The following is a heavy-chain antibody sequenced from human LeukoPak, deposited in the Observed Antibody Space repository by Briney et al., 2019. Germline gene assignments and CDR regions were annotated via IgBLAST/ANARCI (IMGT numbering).Heavy chain of an antibody. V-gene: IGHV3-30*02. J-gene: IGHJ4*02. CDR3: AKDVVGQQWTENC. D-gene: IGHD6-19*01. Sequence: PGGSLRLSCAASTFSFSTYGMHWVRQAPGKGLEWVAFIQYDGSIKLYGDSVKGRFTISRDNSKNTLYLQMNSLRPEDTAVYYCAKDVVGQQWTENCWGQGTLVTVSS. CDR1: TFSFSTYG. CDR2: IQYDGSIK.